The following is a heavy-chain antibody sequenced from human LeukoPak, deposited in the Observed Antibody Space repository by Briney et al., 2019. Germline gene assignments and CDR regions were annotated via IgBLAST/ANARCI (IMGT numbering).Heavy chain of an antibody. CDR2: IRYDGSNK. D-gene: IGHD2-21*02. V-gene: IGHV3-30*02. CDR1: GFTFSSYG. J-gene: IGHJ4*02. Sequence: GGSLRLSCAASGFTFSSYGMHWVRQAPGKGLEWVAFIRYDGSNKYYADSVKGRFTISRDNSKNTLYLQMNSLRAEDTAVYYCAKESLRSPNSFDYWGLGTLVTVSS. CDR3: AKESLRSPNSFDY.